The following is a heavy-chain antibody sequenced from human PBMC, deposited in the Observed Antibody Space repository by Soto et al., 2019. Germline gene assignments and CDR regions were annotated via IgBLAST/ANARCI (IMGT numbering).Heavy chain of an antibody. V-gene: IGHV3-11*01. CDR2: ISSSGSTI. J-gene: IGHJ4*02. Sequence: GGSLRLSCAASGFTFSDYYMSWIRQAPGKGLEWVSYISSSGSTIYYADSVKGRFTISRDNAKNSLYLQMNSLRAEDTAVYYCERDRSYSDSSGFDYWGQGTLVTVSS. CDR1: GFTFSDYY. CDR3: ERDRSYSDSSGFDY. D-gene: IGHD3-22*01.